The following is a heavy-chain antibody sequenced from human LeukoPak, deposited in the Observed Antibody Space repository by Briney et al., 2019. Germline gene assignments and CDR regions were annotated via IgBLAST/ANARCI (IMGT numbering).Heavy chain of an antibody. CDR2: ISYDGSNK. V-gene: IGHV3-30*03. Sequence: PGRSLRLSCAASKFTFSSFGMHWVRQAPGKGLKWVAIISYDGSNKYYADSVKGRFTISRDNSKNTLYLQMNSLRAEDTAVYYCARGGIYYCSGGYCYHMDVWGQGTTVTVSS. J-gene: IGHJ6*02. CDR3: ARGGIYYCSGGYCYHMDV. D-gene: IGHD2-15*01. CDR1: KFTFSSFG.